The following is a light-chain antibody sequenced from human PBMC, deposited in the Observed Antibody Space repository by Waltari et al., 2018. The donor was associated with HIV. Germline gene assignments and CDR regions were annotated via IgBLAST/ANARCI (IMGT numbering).Light chain of an antibody. CDR3: ATWDDTMSVV. J-gene: IGLJ2*01. CDR2: SND. CDR1: PSNIGSNS. V-gene: IGLV1-44*01. Sequence: QSPLTQTPSMSGAPGQRVNISCSGGPSNIGSNSVNWYRQLPGTAPKLLIYSNDPRPSSVPVRFAGSKSATSAFLVISGLQSDDEADYYCATWDDTMSVVFGGGTRLTVL.